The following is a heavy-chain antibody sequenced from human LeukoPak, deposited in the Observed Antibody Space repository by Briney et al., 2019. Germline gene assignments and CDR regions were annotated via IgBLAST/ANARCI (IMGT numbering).Heavy chain of an antibody. CDR2: ISSSGSTI. CDR1: GFTFSDYS. J-gene: IGHJ3*02. CDR3: ARARGNQLDAFDI. Sequence: GGSLRLSCAASGFTFSDYSMSWIRQAPGKGLEWVSYISSSGSTIYYADSVKGRFTISRDNAKNSLYLQMNSLRAEDTAVYYCARARGNQLDAFDIWGQGTMVTVSS. D-gene: IGHD1-14*01. V-gene: IGHV3-11*01.